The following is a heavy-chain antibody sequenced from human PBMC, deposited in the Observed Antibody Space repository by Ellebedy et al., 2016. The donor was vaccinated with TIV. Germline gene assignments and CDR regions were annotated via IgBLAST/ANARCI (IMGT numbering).Heavy chain of an antibody. J-gene: IGHJ4*02. D-gene: IGHD4-23*01. CDR3: ARVPLPGKADY. Sequence: SVKVSXXASGGTFSTYAISWVRQAPGQGLEWMGGIIPIFKTPNYAQKFQGRVTITADESTSTAYMELRSLISDDTAVYYCARVPLPGKADYWGQGTLVTVSS. CDR2: IIPIFKTP. CDR1: GGTFSTYA. V-gene: IGHV1-69*13.